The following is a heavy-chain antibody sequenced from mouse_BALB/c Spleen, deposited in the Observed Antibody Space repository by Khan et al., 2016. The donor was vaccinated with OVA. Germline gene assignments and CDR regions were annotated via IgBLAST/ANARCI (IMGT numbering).Heavy chain of an antibody. V-gene: IGHV1-7*01. CDR2: INPTSGYT. CDR3: TRDRIYY. Sequence: VKLMESGAELAKPGASVKMSCKASGYTFTTYWMHWVKQRPGQGLEWIGYINPTSGYTDYNEKFKDRATLSADKSSSTAYMQLSSLTSEDSAVYYGTRDRIYYWGQGTTLTVSS. J-gene: IGHJ2*01. CDR1: GYTFTTYW.